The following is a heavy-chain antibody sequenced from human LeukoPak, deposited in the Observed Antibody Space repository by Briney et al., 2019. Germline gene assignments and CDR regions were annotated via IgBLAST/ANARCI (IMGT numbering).Heavy chain of an antibody. CDR2: TSGSGVNS. J-gene: IGHJ4*02. Sequence: PGGSLRLSCAASGFTLRSYDMSWVRQAPGKGLEWVAATSGSGVNSYYADSVRGRFTISRDNSKNTLYLQMDSLRAEDTALYYCAKEYSGYDFDYWGQGTLVTVSS. CDR1: GFTLRSYD. D-gene: IGHD5-12*01. CDR3: AKEYSGYDFDY. V-gene: IGHV3-23*01.